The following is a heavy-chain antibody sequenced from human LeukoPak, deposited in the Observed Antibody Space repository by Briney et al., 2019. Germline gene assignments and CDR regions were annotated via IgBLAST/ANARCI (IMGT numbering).Heavy chain of an antibody. CDR1: GFTFSNYV. CDR2: ISSRNTYI. D-gene: IGHD2-15*01. Sequence: RPGGSLRLSCTVSGFTFSNYVMNWVRQAPGKGLEWVSSISSRNTYIYYADSVKGRFTISRDNAKNSLYLQMNSLRAEDTAVYYCAKSGLNRFDYWGQGTLVTVSS. V-gene: IGHV3-21*01. CDR3: AKSGLNRFDY. J-gene: IGHJ4*02.